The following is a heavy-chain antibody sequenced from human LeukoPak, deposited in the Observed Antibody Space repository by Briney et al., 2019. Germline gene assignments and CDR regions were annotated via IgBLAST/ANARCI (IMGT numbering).Heavy chain of an antibody. D-gene: IGHD1-1*01. V-gene: IGHV3-7*04. CDR1: GFTYSTYL. CDR2: IKEDGSAT. Sequence: GGSLRLSCAASGFTYSTYLMTWVRQAPGQGPEWVANIKEDGSATYYVDSVKGRFTISRDNAKKSLYLQMNSLRAEDTAVYYCARDSPGYLAYDPWGQGTLVTVSS. J-gene: IGHJ5*02. CDR3: ARDSPGYLAYDP.